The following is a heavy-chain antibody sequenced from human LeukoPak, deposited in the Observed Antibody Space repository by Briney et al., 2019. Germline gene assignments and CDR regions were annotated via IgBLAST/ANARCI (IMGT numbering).Heavy chain of an antibody. CDR2: MNPNSGNT. D-gene: IGHD3-10*01. J-gene: IGHJ6*02. Sequence: GASVKVSCKASGYTFTSYDINWVRQATGQGLEWMGWMNPNSGNTGYAQKFQGRVTMTRNTSISTAYMELSSLRSEDTAVYYCARGDLLPWFGEPLGYYYGMDVWGQGTTVTVSS. V-gene: IGHV1-8*01. CDR3: ARGDLLPWFGEPLGYYYGMDV. CDR1: GYTFTSYD.